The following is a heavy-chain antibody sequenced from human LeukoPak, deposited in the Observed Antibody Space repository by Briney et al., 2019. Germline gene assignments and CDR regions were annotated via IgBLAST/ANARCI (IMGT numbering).Heavy chain of an antibody. CDR3: ARVQQLVLAS. Sequence: GASVKVSCKASGGTFSSYAISWVRQAPGQGLEWRGGIIPIFGTANYAQKFQGRVTITADESTSTAYMELSSLKSEDTAVYYCARVQQLVLASRGQGTLVTVSS. V-gene: IGHV1-69*13. CDR1: GGTFSSYA. D-gene: IGHD6-13*01. J-gene: IGHJ4*02. CDR2: IIPIFGTA.